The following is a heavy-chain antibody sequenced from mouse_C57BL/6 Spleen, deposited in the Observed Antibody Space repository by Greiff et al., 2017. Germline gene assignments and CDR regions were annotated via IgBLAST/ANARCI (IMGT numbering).Heavy chain of an antibody. D-gene: IGHD2-1*01. CDR3: ARDKIGNYEYCDY. CDR2: INPSSGYT. CDR1: GYTFTSYT. V-gene: IGHV1-4*01. J-gene: IGHJ2*01. Sequence: QVQLQQSGAELARPGASVKMSCKASGYTFTSYTMHWVKQRPGQGLEWIGYINPSSGYTKYNQKFEDKATLTADKSSSTAYMQLSSLTSEDSAVYYGARDKIGNYEYCDYWGQGTTLTVSS.